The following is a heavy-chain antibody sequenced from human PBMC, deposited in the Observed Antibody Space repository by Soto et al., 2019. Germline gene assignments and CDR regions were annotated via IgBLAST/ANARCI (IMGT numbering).Heavy chain of an antibody. J-gene: IGHJ4*02. CDR1: RFTFSNYA. V-gene: IGHV3-23*01. Sequence: GGSLRLSCAASRFTFSNYAMSWVRQAPGKGLEWVSTISAGGDSTYYADSVKGRFTISRHNSNNTLYLQMNSLRAEDTAVYYCGKGGSSWEYDFWGQGTLVTVSS. CDR2: ISAGGDST. CDR3: GKGGSSWEYDF. D-gene: IGHD6-13*01.